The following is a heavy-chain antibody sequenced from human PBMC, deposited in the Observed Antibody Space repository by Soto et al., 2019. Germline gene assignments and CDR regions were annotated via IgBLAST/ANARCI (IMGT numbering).Heavy chain of an antibody. V-gene: IGHV1-8*01. J-gene: IGHJ3*02. CDR1: GYTFTSYD. D-gene: IGHD3-22*01. CDR3: ARDGMIVVERAFDI. Sequence: QVQLVQSGAEVKKPGASVKVSRKASGYTFTSYDINWVRQATGQGLEWMGWMNPNSGNTGYAQKFQGRVTMTRNTSISTAYMELSSLRSEDTAVYYCARDGMIVVERAFDIWGQGTMVTVSS. CDR2: MNPNSGNT.